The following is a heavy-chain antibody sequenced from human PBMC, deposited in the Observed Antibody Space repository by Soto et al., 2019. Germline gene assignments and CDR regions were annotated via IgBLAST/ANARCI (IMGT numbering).Heavy chain of an antibody. CDR3: ARVQLELRADYYYYMDV. J-gene: IGHJ6*03. D-gene: IGHD1-1*01. Sequence: VGSLRLSCAASGFTVSSNYMSWVRQAPGKGLEWVSVIYSGGSTYYADSVKGRFTISRDNSKNTLYLQMNSLRAEDTAVYYCARVQLELRADYYYYMDVWGKGTTVTVSS. CDR1: GFTVSSNY. CDR2: IYSGGST. V-gene: IGHV3-66*01.